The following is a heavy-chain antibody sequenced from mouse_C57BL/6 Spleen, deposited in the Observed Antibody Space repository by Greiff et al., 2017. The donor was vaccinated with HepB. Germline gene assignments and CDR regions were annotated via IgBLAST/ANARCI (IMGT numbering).Heavy chain of an antibody. V-gene: IGHV3-6*01. CDR1: GYSITSGYY. CDR2: ISYDGSN. D-gene: IGHD1-1*01. Sequence: EVKLVESGPGLVKPSQSLSLTCSVTGYSITSGYYWNWIRQFPGNKLEWMGYISYDGSNNYNPSLKNRISITRDTSKNQFFLTLNSVTTEDTATYYCASGTTVVPYYAMDYWGQGTSVTVSS. J-gene: IGHJ4*01. CDR3: ASGTTVVPYYAMDY.